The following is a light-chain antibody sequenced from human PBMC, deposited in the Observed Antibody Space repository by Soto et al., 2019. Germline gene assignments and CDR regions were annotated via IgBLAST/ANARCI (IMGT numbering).Light chain of an antibody. J-gene: IGLJ2*01. CDR3: SSYRSTNNDAVV. CDR2: EVS. V-gene: IGLV2-14*01. Sequence: QSALTQPASVSGSPGQSITISCTGTSSDVGGYNYVSWYQQHPGKAPKLMIYEVSNRPSGVSNRFSGSKSGNTASLTISGLQAEDEADYYCSSYRSTNNDAVVFGGGTKLTVL. CDR1: SSDVGGYNY.